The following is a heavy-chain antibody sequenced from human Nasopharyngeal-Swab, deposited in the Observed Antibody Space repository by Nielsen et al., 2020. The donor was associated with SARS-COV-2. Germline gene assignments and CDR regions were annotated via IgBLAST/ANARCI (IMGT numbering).Heavy chain of an antibody. D-gene: IGHD4-17*01. J-gene: IGHJ6*02. CDR1: GVSVDSGSYF. Sequence: SETLSLTCAVSGVSVDSGSYFWSWVRQPAGKGLEWIGHIYTSGKTNYNPSLMSRLTISVDASKNQFSLRLTSVTAADTAVYYCAREDRRTLTSFYYALDVWGQGSAVTVSS. CDR2: IYTSGKT. CDR3: AREDRRTLTSFYYALDV. V-gene: IGHV4-61*09.